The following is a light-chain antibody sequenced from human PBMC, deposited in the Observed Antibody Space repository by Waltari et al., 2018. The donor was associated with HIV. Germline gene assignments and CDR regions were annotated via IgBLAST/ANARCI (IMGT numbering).Light chain of an antibody. J-gene: IGKJ1*01. CDR1: QDISNY. Sequence: DIQMTQSPSSLSASVGDRVTITCQASQDISNYLNWYQQKPGKAPKLLIYDASNLETGVPSRFSGSGSGTDFTFTISSLQPEDIATYYCQRMGAFGQGTKVEIK. V-gene: IGKV1-33*01. CDR2: DAS. CDR3: QRMGA.